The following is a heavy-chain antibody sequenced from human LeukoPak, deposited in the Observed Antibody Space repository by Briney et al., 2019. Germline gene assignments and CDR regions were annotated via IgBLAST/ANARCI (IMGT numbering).Heavy chain of an antibody. Sequence: GGSLRLSCAASGFTFSDYYMSWIRQAPGKGLEWISYISNSGSTIHYAVSVKGRFTISRDNARNSLYLQMNSLRAEDTAVYYCARVTSPYAFDIWGQGTMVTVSS. J-gene: IGHJ3*02. D-gene: IGHD3-3*01. CDR3: ARVTSPYAFDI. CDR2: ISNSGSTI. V-gene: IGHV3-11*04. CDR1: GFTFSDYY.